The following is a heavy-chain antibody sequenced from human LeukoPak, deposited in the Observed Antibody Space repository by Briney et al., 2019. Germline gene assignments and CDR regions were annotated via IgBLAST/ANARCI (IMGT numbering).Heavy chain of an antibody. J-gene: IGHJ4*02. CDR1: GGTFSSYA. V-gene: IGHV1-69*13. D-gene: IGHD3-3*01. CDR3: ARVRSRITIFGDFDY. Sequence: ASVKVSCKASGGTFSSYAISWVRQAPGQGLEWMGGIIPIFGTANYAQKFQGRVTITADESTSTPYMELSSLRSEDTAVYYCARVRSRITIFGDFDYWGQGTLVTVSS. CDR2: IIPIFGTA.